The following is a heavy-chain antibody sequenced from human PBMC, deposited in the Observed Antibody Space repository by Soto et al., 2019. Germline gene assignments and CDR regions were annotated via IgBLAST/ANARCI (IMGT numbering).Heavy chain of an antibody. CDR2: INHSGST. Sequence: SETLSLTCAVYGGSFSGYYWSWIRQPPGKGLEWIGEINHSGSTNYNPSLKSRVTISVDTSQNQFSLKLSSVTAADTAVYYCARAGGLLWFGELLYPRHVGWFDPWGQGTLVTVSS. V-gene: IGHV4-34*01. CDR3: ARAGGLLWFGELLYPRHVGWFDP. CDR1: GGSFSGYY. J-gene: IGHJ5*02. D-gene: IGHD3-10*01.